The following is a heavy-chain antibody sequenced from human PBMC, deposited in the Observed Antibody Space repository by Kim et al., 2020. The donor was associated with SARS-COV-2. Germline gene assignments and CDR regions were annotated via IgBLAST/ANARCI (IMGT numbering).Heavy chain of an antibody. CDR2: GSST. V-gene: IGHV3-74*01. D-gene: IGHD2-2*01. CDR3: ARVFSSDY. Sequence: GSSTSYADSVKGRFTISRDNAKNTLYLQMNSLRAEDTAVYYCARVFSSDYWGQGTLVTVSS. J-gene: IGHJ4*02.